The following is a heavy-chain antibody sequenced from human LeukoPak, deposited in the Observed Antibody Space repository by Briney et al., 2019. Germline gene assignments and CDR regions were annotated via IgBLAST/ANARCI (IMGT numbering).Heavy chain of an antibody. CDR2: IYSGGST. CDR3: ARGLRGHYFDY. D-gene: IGHD4-17*01. Sequence: GGSLRLSCAASGFTVSSNYMSWVRQAPGKGLEWVSVIYSGGSTYYADSVKGRFTISRDNSKNTLYLQMNSLRAEDTAVYYCARGLRGHYFDYWGQGTLVTVSS. V-gene: IGHV3-53*01. J-gene: IGHJ4*02. CDR1: GFTVSSNY.